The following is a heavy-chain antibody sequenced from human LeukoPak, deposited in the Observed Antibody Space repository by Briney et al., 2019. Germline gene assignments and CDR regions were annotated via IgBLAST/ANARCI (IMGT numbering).Heavy chain of an antibody. CDR2: ISSSSSYI. CDR1: GFTFSSYS. J-gene: IGHJ4*02. Sequence: PGRSLRLSCAASGFTFSSYSMNWVRQAPGKGLEWVSSISSSSSYIYYADSVKGRFTISRDNAKNSLYLQMNSLRAEDTAVYYCARHRTVVIPDWDYWGQGTLVTVSS. V-gene: IGHV3-21*01. D-gene: IGHD4-23*01. CDR3: ARHRTVVIPDWDY.